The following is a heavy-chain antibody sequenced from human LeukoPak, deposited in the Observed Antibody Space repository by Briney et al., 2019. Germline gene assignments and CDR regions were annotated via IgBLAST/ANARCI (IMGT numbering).Heavy chain of an antibody. D-gene: IGHD2-2*01. CDR2: IKQDGSEK. CDR3: ARASHQVVPAAPNHIDY. J-gene: IGHJ4*02. CDR1: GFTFSSYA. V-gene: IGHV3-7*01. Sequence: GGSLRLSCAASGFTFSSYAMSWVRQAPGKGLEWVANIKQDGSEKYYVDSVKGRFTISRDNAKNSLYLQMNSLRAEDTAVYYCARASHQVVPAAPNHIDYWGQGTLVTVSS.